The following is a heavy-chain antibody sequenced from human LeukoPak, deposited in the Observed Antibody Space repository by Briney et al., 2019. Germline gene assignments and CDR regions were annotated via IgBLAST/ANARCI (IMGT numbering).Heavy chain of an antibody. CDR1: GYTFTGYY. CDR2: INPNSGGT. V-gene: IGHV1-2*04. Sequence: ASVKVSCKASGYTFTGYYMHWVRQAPGQGLEWMGWINPNSGGTNYAQKFQGWVTMTRDTSISTAYMELSRLRSDDTAVYYCARDRSPILTGRYYFDYWGQGTLVTVSS. D-gene: IGHD3-9*01. J-gene: IGHJ4*02. CDR3: ARDRSPILTGRYYFDY.